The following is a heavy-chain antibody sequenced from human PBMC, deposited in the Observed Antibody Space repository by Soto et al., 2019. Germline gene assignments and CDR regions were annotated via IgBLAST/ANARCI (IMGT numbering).Heavy chain of an antibody. V-gene: IGHV1-18*01. D-gene: IGHD6-13*01. J-gene: IGHJ4*02. CDR2: IRAYNGNK. CDR3: ARVCSSCPFEY. Sequence: QVQLVQSGAEVTKPGASLKVACKTSGYTFTNFGISWVRQAPGQGLKWMGWIRAYNGNKDYALKFQGRVTMTTDTSTRTAYMDLRSLRSDDTAVYYCARVCSSCPFEYWGQGTLVTVSS. CDR1: GYTFTNFG.